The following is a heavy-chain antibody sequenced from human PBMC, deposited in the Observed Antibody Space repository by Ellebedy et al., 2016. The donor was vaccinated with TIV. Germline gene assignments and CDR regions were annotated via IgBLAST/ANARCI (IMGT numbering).Heavy chain of an antibody. CDR1: GGSISSYY. D-gene: IGHD4/OR15-4a*01. CDR2: IYTSGYT. CDR3: DRGDRRASMVIFDN. J-gene: IGHJ4*02. Sequence: MPGGSLRLSCTVSGGSISSYYWNRVRQPAGKGLEWIGRIYTSGYTNYNPSLRSRVTLSFDTSKDQFSLKLSSVTAADTAVYYCDRGDRRASMVIFDNWGQGTLVTVSS. V-gene: IGHV4-4*07.